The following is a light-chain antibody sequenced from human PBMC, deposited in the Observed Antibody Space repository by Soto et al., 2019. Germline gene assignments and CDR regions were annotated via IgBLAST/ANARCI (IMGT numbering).Light chain of an antibody. V-gene: IGLV2-11*01. CDR3: CSYAGSYPVV. CDR2: DVS. J-gene: IGLJ2*01. CDR1: SSDVGGYNY. Sequence: QSALTQPRSVSGSPGQSVTISCTGTSSDVGGYNYVSWYQQHPGKAPKLMISDVSKRPSGVPDRFSGSKSGNTASLTISGLRAEDEADYYCCSYAGSYPVVFGGGTKLTVL.